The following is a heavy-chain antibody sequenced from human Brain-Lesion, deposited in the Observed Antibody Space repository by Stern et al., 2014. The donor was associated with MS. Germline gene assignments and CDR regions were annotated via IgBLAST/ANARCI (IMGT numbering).Heavy chain of an antibody. CDR1: GVSLSTTGMR. Sequence: ESGPALVKPTQSLTLTCTLSGVSLSTTGMRVSWIRQPPGKALEWLALIDWGDDKFYSTSLKTRLTISKDTSKNQVVLTMTNMDPVDTATYYCARQRLYYYGSGTEGGMDVWGQGTTVTVSS. CDR2: IDWGDDK. D-gene: IGHD3-10*01. J-gene: IGHJ6*02. V-gene: IGHV2-70*04. CDR3: ARQRLYYYGSGTEGGMDV.